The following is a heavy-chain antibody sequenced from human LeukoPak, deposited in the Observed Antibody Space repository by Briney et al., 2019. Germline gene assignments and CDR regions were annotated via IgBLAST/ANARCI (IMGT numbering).Heavy chain of an antibody. Sequence: ASVKVSCKASGYTFTSNYMHWVRQAQGQGLEWEGIIKLSGGSTSNAKNSQGRVTMTRDTSTSTVYMGLSSLRSEDTAVYYCARDYYDSSGYQSPIDYWGQGTLVTVSS. D-gene: IGHD3-22*01. CDR2: IKLSGGST. J-gene: IGHJ4*02. CDR3: ARDYYDSSGYQSPIDY. V-gene: IGHV1-46*01. CDR1: GYTFTSNY.